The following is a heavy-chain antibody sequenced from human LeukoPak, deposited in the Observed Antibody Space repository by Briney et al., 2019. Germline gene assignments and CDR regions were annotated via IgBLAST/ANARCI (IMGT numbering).Heavy chain of an antibody. J-gene: IGHJ4*02. V-gene: IGHV1-2*02. CDR2: INPNSGDT. CDR3: ARDLANANFDC. CDR1: GYTFTGYY. Sequence: ASVKVSCKASGYTFTGYYMNWVRQAPGQGLEWMGWINPNSGDTHCLQKFQGRVTVTRDTSISTAYMELSRLRSDDTAVYYCARDLANANFDCWGQGTLVTVSS.